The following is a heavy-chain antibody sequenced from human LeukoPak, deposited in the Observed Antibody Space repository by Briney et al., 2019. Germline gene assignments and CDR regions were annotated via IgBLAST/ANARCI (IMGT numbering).Heavy chain of an antibody. CDR1: GFTFSDYS. D-gene: IGHD5-18*01. CDR2: ISFSVNTK. V-gene: IGHV3-48*04. Sequence: GGSLRLSCAASGFTFSDYSMNWVRQAPGKGLEWVSYISFSVNTKYYGDSVKGRFTISRDNAKNSLYLHMDSLRAEDTAVYYCSRLRGYSYGYADYWGQGTLVTVSS. J-gene: IGHJ4*02. CDR3: SRLRGYSYGYADY.